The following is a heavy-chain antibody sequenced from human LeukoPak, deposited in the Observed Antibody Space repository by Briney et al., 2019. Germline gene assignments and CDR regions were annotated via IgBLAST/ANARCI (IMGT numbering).Heavy chain of an antibody. D-gene: IGHD4-17*01. CDR2: ISAYNGNT. CDR1: GYTFTSYG. J-gene: IGHJ4*02. V-gene: IGHV1-18*01. CDR3: ARSGGVTVTTGPDFDY. Sequence: GASVKVSCKASGYTFTSYGISWVRQAPGQGLEWMGWISAYNGNTNYAQKLQGRVTMTTDTSTSTAYMELRSLRSDDTAVYYCARSGGVTVTTGPDFDYWGQGTLVTASS.